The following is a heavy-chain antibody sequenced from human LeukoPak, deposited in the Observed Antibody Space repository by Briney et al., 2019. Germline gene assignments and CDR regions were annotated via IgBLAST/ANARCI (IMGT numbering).Heavy chain of an antibody. CDR1: GFTFSSYG. D-gene: IGHD3-10*01. CDR2: IWYDGSNK. Sequence: TGGSLRLSCAASGFTFSSYGMHWVRQAPGKGLEWVAVIWYDGSNKYYADSVKGRFTISRDNSKNTLYLQMNSLRAEDTALYYCAKSGAREYYFDYWGQGTLVTVSS. CDR3: AKSGAREYYFDY. V-gene: IGHV3-33*06. J-gene: IGHJ4*02.